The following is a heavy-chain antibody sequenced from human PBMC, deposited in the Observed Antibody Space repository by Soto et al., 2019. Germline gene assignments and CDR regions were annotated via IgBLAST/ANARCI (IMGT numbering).Heavy chain of an antibody. CDR3: ARNMGSDY. J-gene: IGHJ4*02. CDR1: GFTFSTYL. CDR2: INSDGSST. V-gene: IGHV3-74*01. Sequence: GGSLRLSCAASGFTFSTYLMHWVRQAPGKGLVWVSYINSDGSSTNYADSVKGRFTISRDNAKNTLYLQMNSLRVDDTAVYYCARNMGSDYWGQGTLVTISS.